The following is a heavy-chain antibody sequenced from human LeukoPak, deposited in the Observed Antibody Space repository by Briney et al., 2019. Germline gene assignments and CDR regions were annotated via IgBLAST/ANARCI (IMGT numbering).Heavy chain of an antibody. CDR1: GDSVSSNSAA. D-gene: IGHD5-24*01. J-gene: IGHJ3*01. V-gene: IGHV6-1*01. Sequence: SQTLSLTCAISGDSVSSNSAAWNWIRKSPSRGLEWLGRTDYRSKWYNDYAVSVKSRIIINPDTSKNQLSLQLKSVTPEDTAVYYCARGGQGDGYSADEAFDFWGQGTMVTVSS. CDR3: ARGGQGDGYSADEAFDF. CDR2: TDYRSKWYN.